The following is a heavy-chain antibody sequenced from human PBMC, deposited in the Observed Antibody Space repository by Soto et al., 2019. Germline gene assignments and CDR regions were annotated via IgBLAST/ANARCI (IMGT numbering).Heavy chain of an antibody. CDR1: GGSISSGGYY. J-gene: IGHJ6*02. V-gene: IGHV4-31*03. D-gene: IGHD4-17*01. CDR2: IYYSGST. CDR3: ARDPGGLTTVTPYGMDV. Sequence: QVQLQESGPGLVKPSQTLSLTCTVSGGSISSGGYYWSWIRQHPGKGLEWIGDIYYSGSTYYNPSLKSRVTISVDTSKNQFSLKLSSVTAADTAVYYCARDPGGLTTVTPYGMDVWGQGTTVTVSS.